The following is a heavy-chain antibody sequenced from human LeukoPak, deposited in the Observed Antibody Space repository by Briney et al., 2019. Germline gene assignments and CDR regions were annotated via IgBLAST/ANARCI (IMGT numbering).Heavy chain of an antibody. J-gene: IGHJ5*02. CDR1: GGTFSSYA. V-gene: IGHV1-69*05. Sequence: ASVKVSCKASGGTFSSYAISWVRQAPGQGLEWMGRIIPIFGTANYAQKFQGRVTITTDESTSTAYMELSSLRSEDTAVYYCASSPLVYSSGWYGGSQSNWFDPWGQGTLVTVSS. CDR2: IIPIFGTA. CDR3: ASSPLVYSSGWYGGSQSNWFDP. D-gene: IGHD6-19*01.